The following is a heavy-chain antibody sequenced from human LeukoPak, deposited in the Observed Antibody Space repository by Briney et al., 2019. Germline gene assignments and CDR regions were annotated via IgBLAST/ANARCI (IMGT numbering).Heavy chain of an antibody. CDR1: GFTFSNFD. V-gene: IGHV3-30*18. Sequence: AGGSLRLSCAASGFTFSNFDMHWVRQAPGKGLEWVALISYDGRNKYYADSVKGRSTISRDTSKNTLYLQMNSLRAEDTAVYYCAKDQSSGYFDYCGQGTLVTVSS. CDR3: AKDQSSGYFDY. CDR2: ISYDGRNK. J-gene: IGHJ4*02. D-gene: IGHD6-19*01.